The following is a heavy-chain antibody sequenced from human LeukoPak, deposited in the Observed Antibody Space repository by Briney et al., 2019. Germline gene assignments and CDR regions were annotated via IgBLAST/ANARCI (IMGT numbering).Heavy chain of an antibody. CDR2: ISSSGSTI. D-gene: IGHD3-10*02. J-gene: IGHJ6*04. Sequence: GGSLRLSCAASGFTFSNYRMNWVRQAPGKGLEWISYISSSGSTIYYADSVKGRFTISRDNAKNSLYLQMNSLRAEDTAVYYCAELGITMIGGVWGKGTTVTISS. CDR3: AELGITMIGGV. CDR1: GFTFSNYR. V-gene: IGHV3-48*04.